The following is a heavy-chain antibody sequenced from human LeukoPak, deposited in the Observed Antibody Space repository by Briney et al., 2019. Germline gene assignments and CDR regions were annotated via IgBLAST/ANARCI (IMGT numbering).Heavy chain of an antibody. CDR1: GFTFSSYG. CDR2: ISYDGSNK. J-gene: IGHJ4*02. D-gene: IGHD3-10*01. V-gene: IGHV3-30*18. CDR3: AKGVGYHGSGSYFGYFDY. Sequence: GGSPRLSCAASGFTFSSYGMHWVRQAPGKGLEWVAVISYDGSNKYYADSVKGRFTISRDNSKNTLYLQMNSLRAEDTAVYYCAKGVGYHGSGSYFGYFDYWGQGTLVTVSS.